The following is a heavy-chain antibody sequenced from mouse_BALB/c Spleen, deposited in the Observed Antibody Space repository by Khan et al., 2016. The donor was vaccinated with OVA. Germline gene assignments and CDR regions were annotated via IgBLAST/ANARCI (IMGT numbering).Heavy chain of an antibody. CDR1: GYSFTSYW. J-gene: IGHJ3*01. V-gene: IGHV1-7*01. CDR2: INPSTGYT. CDR3: ARRGVYGIFAY. Sequence: VQLQEPGAELAKPGASVKMSCKASGYSFTSYWMHWVKQRPGQGLEWIGYINPSTGYTEYNQKFKDKATLTADKSSSTAYMQLSSLTFEDSAVYYCARRGVYGIFAYWGQGTLVTVSA. D-gene: IGHD2-1*01.